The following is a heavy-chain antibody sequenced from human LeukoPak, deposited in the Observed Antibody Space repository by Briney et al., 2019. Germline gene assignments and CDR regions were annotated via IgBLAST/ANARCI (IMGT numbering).Heavy chain of an antibody. CDR2: IIPIFGIA. J-gene: IGHJ5*02. Sequence: SVKVSCKASGGTFSSYAISWVRQAPGQGLEWIGRIIPIFGIANYAQKFQGRATITADKSTSTAYMELSSLRSEDTAVYYCARLGAYSGSYQTYNWFDPWGQGTLVTVSS. D-gene: IGHD1-26*01. V-gene: IGHV1-69*04. CDR3: ARLGAYSGSYQTYNWFDP. CDR1: GGTFSSYA.